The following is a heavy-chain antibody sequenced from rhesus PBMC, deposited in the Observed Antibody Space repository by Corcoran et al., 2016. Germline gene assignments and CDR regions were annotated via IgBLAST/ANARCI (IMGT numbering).Heavy chain of an antibody. V-gene: IGHV4-147*01. J-gene: IGHJ4*01. CDR2: IYGTIGNP. CDR3: ARRLATVTLSYFDY. D-gene: IGHD5-36*02. Sequence: QVHLQESGPGLVKPSETLSLTCTVSGGSISDSYYWNWIRQPPGKGLEWMERIYGTIGNPRTNTSLKSRVTISTDTSKNQFSLKLSSVTAADTAVYYCARRLATVTLSYFDYWGQGVLVTVSS. CDR1: GGSISDSYY.